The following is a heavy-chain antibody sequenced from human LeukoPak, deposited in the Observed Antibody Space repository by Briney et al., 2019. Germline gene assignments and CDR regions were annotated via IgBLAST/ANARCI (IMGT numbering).Heavy chain of an antibody. J-gene: IGHJ4*02. CDR2: IRYDGSNR. CDR1: GFTFSSYG. CDR3: AKGGDVRSPFDS. D-gene: IGHD2-21*01. V-gene: IGHV3-30*02. Sequence: GGSLRLSCAASGFTFSSYGRHWVRQAPGKGLEWVTFIRYDGSNRYYADSVKGRFTISQDNSKNTLYLQMNRLRAEETAVYYCAKGGDVRSPFDSWGQGTLVTVSS.